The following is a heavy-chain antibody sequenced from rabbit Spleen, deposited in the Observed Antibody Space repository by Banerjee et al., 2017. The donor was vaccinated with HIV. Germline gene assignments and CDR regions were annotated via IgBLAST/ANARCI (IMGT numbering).Heavy chain of an antibody. Sequence: QSLEESGGDRVKPGASLTLTCTDSGFTISISDWIYWVRQAPGKGLEWIGYIDPVFGTTHYASWAKGRFTISKTSSTKVTLQMTSLTVADTATYFCAREKSGNQGYDLWGPGTLVTVS. D-gene: IGHD6-1*01. J-gene: IGHJ6*01. CDR1: GFTISISDW. V-gene: IGHV1S40*01. CDR3: AREKSGNQGYDL. CDR2: IDPVFGTT.